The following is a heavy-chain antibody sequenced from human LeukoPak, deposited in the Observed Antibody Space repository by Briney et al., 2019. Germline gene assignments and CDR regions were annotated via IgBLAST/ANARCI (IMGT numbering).Heavy chain of an antibody. CDR1: GFTFSSYG. D-gene: IGHD6-19*01. CDR2: ISYDGSNK. J-gene: IGHJ4*02. V-gene: IGHV3-30*18. CDR3: ANGRGWVPFDY. Sequence: PGGSLRLSCAASGFTFSSYGMHWVRQAPGKGLEWVAVISYDGSNKYYADSVKGRFTISRDNSKNTLYLQMNSLRAEDTAVYYCANGRGWVPFDYWGQGTLVTVSS.